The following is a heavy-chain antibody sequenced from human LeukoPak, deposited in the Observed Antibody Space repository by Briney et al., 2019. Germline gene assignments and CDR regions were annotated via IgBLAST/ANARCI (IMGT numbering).Heavy chain of an antibody. CDR3: ARGYDSSGYYYPAAFDI. D-gene: IGHD3-22*01. J-gene: IGHJ3*02. V-gene: IGHV4-39*07. CDR1: GGSISSSSYY. CDR2: IYHSGST. Sequence: SETLSLTCTVSGGSISSSSYYWGWIRQPPGKGLEWIGSIYHSGSTYYNPSLKSRVTISVDTSKNQFSLKLSSVTAADTAVYYCARGYDSSGYYYPAAFDIWGQGTMVTVSS.